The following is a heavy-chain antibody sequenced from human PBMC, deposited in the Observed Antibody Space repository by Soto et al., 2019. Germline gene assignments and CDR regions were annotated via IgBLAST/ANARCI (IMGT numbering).Heavy chain of an antibody. CDR1: GGSISSYY. D-gene: IGHD3-3*01. V-gene: IGHV4-59*01. J-gene: IGHJ4*02. CDR2: IYYSGST. Sequence: QVQLQESGPGLVKPSETLSLTCTVSGGSISSYYWSWIRQPPGKGLEWIGYIYYSGSTNYNPSLKSRVTISVDTSKNQFSLKLSSVTAADTVVYYCARGYDPFDYWGQGTLVTVSS. CDR3: ARGYDPFDY.